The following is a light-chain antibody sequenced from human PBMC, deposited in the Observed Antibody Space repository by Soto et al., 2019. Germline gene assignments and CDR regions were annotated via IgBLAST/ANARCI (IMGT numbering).Light chain of an antibody. CDR2: GAS. CDR1: QSVSSN. Sequence: EIVMTQSPATLSVSPGGRATLSCRASQSVSSNLAWYQQKPGQAPRLLIYGASTRATGIPARFSGSGSGTEFTLTISSRQSEDFAVYYCQQYNNWPPWTFGQGTKVEIK. J-gene: IGKJ1*01. V-gene: IGKV3-15*01. CDR3: QQYNNWPPWT.